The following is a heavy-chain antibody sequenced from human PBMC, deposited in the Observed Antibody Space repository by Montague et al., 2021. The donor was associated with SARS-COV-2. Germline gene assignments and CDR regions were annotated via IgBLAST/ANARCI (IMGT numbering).Heavy chain of an antibody. J-gene: IGHJ3*01. CDR2: LDPEDGET. CDR3: TTHSISGVVIYAFAF. D-gene: IGHD3-3*01. CDR1: GYTLSQTT. V-gene: IGHV1-24*01. Sequence: SVKVSCKVSGYTLSQTTMHLVRQAPVKGLEWMGSLDPEDGETVYTQTLQGRVAMTADSSTETAYMELTNLISDDTAVYYCTTHSISGVVIYAFAFWGQGTMVTVSS.